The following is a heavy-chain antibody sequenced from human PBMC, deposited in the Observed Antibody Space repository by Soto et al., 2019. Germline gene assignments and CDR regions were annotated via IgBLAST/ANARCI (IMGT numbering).Heavy chain of an antibody. D-gene: IGHD6-6*01. CDR1: GFTFSSYS. V-gene: IGHV3-21*01. J-gene: IGHJ5*02. CDR2: ISSSSSYI. CDR3: ARARIAARVFDP. Sequence: EVQLVESGGGLVKPGGSLRLSCAASGFTFSSYSMNWVRQAPGKGLEWVSSISSSSSYIYYADSVEGRFTISRDNAKNSLYLQMNSLRAEDTAVYYCARARIAARVFDPWGQGTLVTVSS.